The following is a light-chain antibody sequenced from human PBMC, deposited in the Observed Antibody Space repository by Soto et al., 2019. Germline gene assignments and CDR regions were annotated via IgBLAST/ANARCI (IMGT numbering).Light chain of an antibody. V-gene: IGKV3-11*01. CDR3: QQRNDWGS. J-gene: IGKJ4*01. Sequence: EVVLTQYRATLSLSPGERATLSWRASQSVGAQFAWYQQKPGQSPRLLIYGASNRASGISARFSGSGSGTDFTLTIASLEPEDSAVYYCQQRNDWGSFGGGTRVEIK. CDR1: QSVGAQ. CDR2: GAS.